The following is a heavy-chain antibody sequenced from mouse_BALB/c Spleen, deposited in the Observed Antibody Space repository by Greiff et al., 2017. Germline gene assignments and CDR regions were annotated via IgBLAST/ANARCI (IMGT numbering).Heavy chain of an antibody. CDR3: TRYGNYVDYFDY. J-gene: IGHJ2*01. CDR2: IYTGNSDT. D-gene: IGHD2-1*01. Sequence: DVKLQESGTVLARPGASVKMSCKASGYSFTSYWMHWVKQRPGKGLEWIGAIYTGNSDTSYNQKVKGKAKLTAVTSASTAYMELSSLTTEDAAVYYYTRYGNYVDYFDYWGQGTTLTVSS. CDR1: GYSFTSYW. V-gene: IGHV1-5*01.